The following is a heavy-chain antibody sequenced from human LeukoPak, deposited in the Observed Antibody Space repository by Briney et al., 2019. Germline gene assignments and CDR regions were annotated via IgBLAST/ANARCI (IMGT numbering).Heavy chain of an antibody. D-gene: IGHD4-17*01. CDR2: IYYSGST. CDR1: GGSFSIYY. V-gene: IGHV4-59*01. J-gene: IGHJ3*02. CDR3: ARLNYGDSAFDI. Sequence: SETLSLTCTVSGGSFSIYYWSWIPQPPGKGLEWIGYIYYSGSTNYNPSLKSRVTISVDTSKNQFSLKLSSVTAADTAVYTCARLNYGDSAFDIWGQGTMVTVSS.